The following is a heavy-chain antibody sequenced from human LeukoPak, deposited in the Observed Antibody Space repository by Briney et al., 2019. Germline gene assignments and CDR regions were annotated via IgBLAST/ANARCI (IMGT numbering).Heavy chain of an antibody. CDR3: ARAGHYYHSSGQYYFDY. V-gene: IGHV4-4*07. CDR1: GGSISSYY. CDR2: IYTSGST. D-gene: IGHD3-22*01. J-gene: IGHJ4*02. Sequence: SETLSLTCTVSGGSISSYYWSWIRQPAGKGLEWIGRIYTSGSTNYNPSLKSRVTMSVDTSKNQFSLKLSSVTAADTAVYYCARAGHYYHSSGQYYFDYWGQGTLVNVSS.